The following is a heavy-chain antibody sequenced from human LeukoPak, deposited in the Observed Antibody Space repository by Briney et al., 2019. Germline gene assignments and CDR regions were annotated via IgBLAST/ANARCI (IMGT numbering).Heavy chain of an antibody. J-gene: IGHJ1*01. Sequence: AGGTLRLSCAASGFTFSEYYMRWIRQAPGKGLEWVSYISSSGSNNSYADSVTGPFTISGGYGQHSLYLGRNSLLTEATAVYYCASTHCSRTSCYGYFKHWGQGTLVTVSS. V-gene: IGHV3-11*04. CDR3: ASTHCSRTSCYGYFKH. CDR2: ISSSGSNN. CDR1: GFTFSEYY. D-gene: IGHD2-2*01.